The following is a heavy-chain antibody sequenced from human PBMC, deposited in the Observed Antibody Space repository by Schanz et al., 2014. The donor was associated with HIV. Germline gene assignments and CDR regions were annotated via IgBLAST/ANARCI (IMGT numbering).Heavy chain of an antibody. CDR1: GFTFSNYF. CDR3: ARVFGRTYGWPDY. Sequence: EVQLVESGGDLVQSGGSLRLSCVASGFTFSNYFMTWVRQAPGKGLEWVAHIKSDGSAQDYVDSVKGRFTISRDNARNSVFLQMTSLRADDTAVYYCARVFGRTYGWPDYWGQGTLVTVSS. CDR2: IKSDGSAQ. J-gene: IGHJ4*02. D-gene: IGHD3-10*01. V-gene: IGHV3-7*01.